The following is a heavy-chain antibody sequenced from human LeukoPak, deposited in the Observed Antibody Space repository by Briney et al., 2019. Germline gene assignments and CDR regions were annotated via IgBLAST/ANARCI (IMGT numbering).Heavy chain of an antibody. CDR1: VFIYSSYC. CDR3: ARGGGDIVVVPPRFDP. CDR2: IKRGGSEI. D-gene: IGHD2-2*01. V-gene: IGHV3-7*01. J-gene: IGHJ5*02. Sequence: GVPLRLSCTASVFIYSSYCIIWLRHSPGKGLEGVAHIKRGGSEIYYVDSVKGRFTLSRHNAKNSLSLQMKNLRAEDSDVYYGARGGGDIVVVPPRFDPWGQGTLVTVSS.